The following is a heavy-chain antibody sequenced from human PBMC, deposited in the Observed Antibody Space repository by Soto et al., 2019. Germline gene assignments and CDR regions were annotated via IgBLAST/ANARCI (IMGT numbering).Heavy chain of an antibody. D-gene: IGHD4-17*01. V-gene: IGHV1-69*06. CDR1: GGTFSSYP. CDR2: TNGNLGTG. Sequence: QVQLVQPGAEVKRPGSSVMVSCKASGGTFSSYPISWVRQAPGQGLEWMGGTNGNLGTGNYAQKYGGRITITTDISTTTAYMELSSLTAEDRAVYYGARRDSHGVVRYVDNWGQGTLVTVSS. CDR3: ARRDSHGVVRYVDN. J-gene: IGHJ4*02.